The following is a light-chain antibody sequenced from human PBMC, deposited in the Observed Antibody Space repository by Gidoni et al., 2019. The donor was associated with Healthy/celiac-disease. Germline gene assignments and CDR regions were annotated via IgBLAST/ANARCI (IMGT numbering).Light chain of an antibody. CDR2: DAS. CDR3: QQRSNWPPLT. CDR1: QSVSSY. V-gene: IGKV3-11*01. Sequence: EHVLSQSPATLSLSPGERATLSCRASQSVSSYLAWYQQKPGQAPRLLIYDASNRATGIPARFSGSGSGTDFTLTISSLEPEDFAVYYCQQRSNWPPLTFGGXTKVEIK. J-gene: IGKJ4*01.